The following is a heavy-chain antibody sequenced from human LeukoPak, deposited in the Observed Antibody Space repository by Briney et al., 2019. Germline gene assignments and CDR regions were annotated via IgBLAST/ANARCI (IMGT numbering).Heavy chain of an antibody. D-gene: IGHD4-17*01. V-gene: IGHV3-21*03. CDR3: ARVGPIYGVFDH. J-gene: IGHJ4*02. CDR2: ISGSETYK. Sequence: PGGSLRLSCAASGFTFSSYTIHWVRQAPGKGLEWVSSISGSETYKYYADSVKGRFTISRDNAKKSLCLQMNSLRADDTAVYSCARVGPIYGVFDHWGQGILVTVSS. CDR1: GFTFSSYT.